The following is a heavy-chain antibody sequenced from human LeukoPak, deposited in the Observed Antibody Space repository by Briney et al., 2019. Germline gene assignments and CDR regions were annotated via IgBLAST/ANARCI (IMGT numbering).Heavy chain of an antibody. CDR2: INHSGST. CDR3: AGYSGYEPIDY. J-gene: IGHJ4*02. V-gene: IGHV4-34*01. Sequence: SETLSLTCAVYGGSFSGYYWSWIRQPPGKGLEWIGEINHSGSTNYNPSLKSRVTISVDTSKNQFSLKLSSVTAADTAVYYCAGYSGYEPIDYWGQGTLVTVPS. D-gene: IGHD5-12*01. CDR1: GGSFSGYY.